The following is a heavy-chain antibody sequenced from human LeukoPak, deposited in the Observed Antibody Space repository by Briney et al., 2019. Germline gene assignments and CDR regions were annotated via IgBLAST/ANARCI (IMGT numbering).Heavy chain of an antibody. Sequence: GASVKVSCKASGYTFTSYGISWVRQAPGQGLEWMGWISAYNVNTNYAQKLQGRVTMTTDTSTSTAYMALRSLRSDDTAVYYCARVHTYYYGSGSYLSDYWGQGTLVTVSS. CDR3: ARVHTYYYGSGSYLSDY. CDR2: ISAYNVNT. J-gene: IGHJ4*02. CDR1: GYTFTSYG. D-gene: IGHD3-10*01. V-gene: IGHV1-18*01.